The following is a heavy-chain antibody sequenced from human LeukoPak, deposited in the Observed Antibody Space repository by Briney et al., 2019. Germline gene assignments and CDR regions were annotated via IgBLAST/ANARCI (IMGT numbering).Heavy chain of an antibody. CDR2: INHSGST. CDR3: ARGGHTVVVPAAVAQSDYYYGMDV. D-gene: IGHD2-2*01. V-gene: IGHV4-34*01. CDR1: GGSFSGYY. Sequence: PSETLSLTCAVYGGSFSGYYWSWIRQPPGKGLEWIGEINHSGSTNYNPSLKSRVTISVDTSKNQFSLKLSSVTAADTAVYYCARGGHTVVVPAAVAQSDYYYGMDVWGQGTTVTVSS. J-gene: IGHJ6*02.